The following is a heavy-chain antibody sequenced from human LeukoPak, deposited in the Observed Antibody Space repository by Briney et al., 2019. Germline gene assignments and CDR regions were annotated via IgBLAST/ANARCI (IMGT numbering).Heavy chain of an antibody. D-gene: IGHD3-3*01. CDR1: GGSFSGYY. CDR2: INHSGGT. Sequence: PSETLSLICAVYGGSFSGYYLRWIRQPPGKGLEWVGEINHSGGTNYHPSLKSRVTISVHTSKNQFSLKLSSVTAADTAVYYCARHQGVVELWGRGSLVTVSS. V-gene: IGHV4-34*01. J-gene: IGHJ2*01. CDR3: ARHQGVVEL.